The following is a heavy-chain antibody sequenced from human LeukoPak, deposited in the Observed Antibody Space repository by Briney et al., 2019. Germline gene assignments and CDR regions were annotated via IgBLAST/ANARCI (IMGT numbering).Heavy chain of an antibody. CDR3: GKGGAPPGSAFDI. V-gene: IGHV3-23*01. CDR1: GFTFSSYA. D-gene: IGHD1-26*01. Sequence: GGSLRLSCAASGFTFSSYAMSWVRQAPGKGLEWVSAISGSGGSTYYADSVKGRFTISRDNSKNTLYLQMNSLRAEDTAVYYCGKGGAPPGSAFDIWGQGTMVTVSS. CDR2: ISGSGGST. J-gene: IGHJ3*02.